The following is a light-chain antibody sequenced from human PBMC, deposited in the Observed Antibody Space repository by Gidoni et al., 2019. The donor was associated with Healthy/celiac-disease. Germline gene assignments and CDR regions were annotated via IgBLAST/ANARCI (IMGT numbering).Light chain of an antibody. CDR3: MQALQKRGT. CDR1: QSLLHSNGYNY. J-gene: IGKJ1*01. Sequence: DIVMTQSPLSLLVTPGEPDSISCRSSQSLLHSNGYNYLDWYLQKPGQSPQLLIYLGSNRASGVPDRFSGSGPGTDFTLKISRVEAEDVGVYYCMQALQKRGTVGQGTKVEIK. CDR2: LGS. V-gene: IGKV2-28*01.